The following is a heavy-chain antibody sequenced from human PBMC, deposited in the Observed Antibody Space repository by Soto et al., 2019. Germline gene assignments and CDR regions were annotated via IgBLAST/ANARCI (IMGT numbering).Heavy chain of an antibody. D-gene: IGHD4-17*01. CDR2: ISAYNGNT. J-gene: IGHJ5*02. CDR3: ARDPTVTTRRKNWFDP. CDR1: GYTFTSYG. Sequence: QVQLVQSGAEVKKPGASVKVSCKASGYTFTSYGISWVRQAPGQGLEWMGWISAYNGNTNYAQKLQGRVTMTTDTYTSTAYMELRSLGSDDTAVYYCARDPTVTTRRKNWFDPWGQGTLVTVSS. V-gene: IGHV1-18*01.